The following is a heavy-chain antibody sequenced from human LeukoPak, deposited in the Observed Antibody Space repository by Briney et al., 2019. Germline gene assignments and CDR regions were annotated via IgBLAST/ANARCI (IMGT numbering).Heavy chain of an antibody. D-gene: IGHD3-3*01. CDR3: ARARPYYDFWSGYYFDY. Sequence: KTSETLSLTCTVSGGSISSYYWSWIRQPPGKGLEWIGYIYYSGSTNYNPSLKSRVTISVDTSKNQFSLKLSSVTAADTAVYYCARARPYYDFWSGYYFDYWGQGTLVTVSS. CDR1: GGSISSYY. J-gene: IGHJ4*02. V-gene: IGHV4-59*01. CDR2: IYYSGST.